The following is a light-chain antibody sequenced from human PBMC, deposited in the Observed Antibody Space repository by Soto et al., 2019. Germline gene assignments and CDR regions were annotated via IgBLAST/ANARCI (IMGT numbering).Light chain of an antibody. CDR2: STN. V-gene: IGLV8-61*01. CDR1: SGSVSTGYY. CDR3: VLYMGRGIV. Sequence: QTVVTQEPSFSVSPGGTVTLTCGLSSGSVSTGYYPSWYQQTPGQAPRTLIYSTNTRSSGVPDRFSGSILGNKAALTITGAQADDESDYYCVLYMGRGIVFGGVTKLTVL. J-gene: IGLJ2*01.